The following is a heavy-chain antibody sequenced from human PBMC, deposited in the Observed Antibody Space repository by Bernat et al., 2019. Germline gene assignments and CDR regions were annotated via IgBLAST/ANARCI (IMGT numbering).Heavy chain of an antibody. Sequence: QVQLQQWGAGLLKPSETLSLTCAVYGGSFSGYYWSWIRQPPGKGLEWIGEINHSGSTNYNPSLKSRVTISVDTSKNQFSLKLSSVTAADTAVYYCARGRYSRWDYWVQGTLVTVSS. J-gene: IGHJ4*02. D-gene: IGHD6-13*01. V-gene: IGHV4-34*01. CDR3: ARGRYSRWDY. CDR2: INHSGST. CDR1: GGSFSGYY.